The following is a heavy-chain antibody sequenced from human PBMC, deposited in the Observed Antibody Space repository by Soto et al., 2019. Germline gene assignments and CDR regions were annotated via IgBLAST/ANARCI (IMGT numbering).Heavy chain of an antibody. D-gene: IGHD3-10*01. Sequence: SETLSLTCTVSGGSISSYYWSWIRQPPGKGLEWIGYIYYSGSTNYNPSLKSRVTISVDTSKNQFSLKLSSVTAADTAVYYCARHPPYGSGMGSWGQGTLVTVSS. CDR3: ARHPPYGSGMGS. CDR2: IYYSGST. CDR1: GGSISSYY. V-gene: IGHV4-59*08. J-gene: IGHJ5*02.